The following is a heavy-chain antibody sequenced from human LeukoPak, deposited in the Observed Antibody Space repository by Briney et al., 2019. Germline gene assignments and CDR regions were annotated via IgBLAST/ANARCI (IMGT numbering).Heavy chain of an antibody. CDR2: IYSGGST. D-gene: IGHD3-10*01. CDR1: GFTVSSNY. J-gene: IGHJ4*02. V-gene: IGHV3-66*01. Sequence: PGGSLRLSCAASGFTVSSNYMSWVRQAPGKGLEWVSVIYSGGSTYYADSVKGRFTISRDNSKNTLYLQMNSLRAEDTAVYYCARDRALWFGELLQEYYFDYWGQGTLVTVSS. CDR3: ARDRALWFGELLQEYYFDY.